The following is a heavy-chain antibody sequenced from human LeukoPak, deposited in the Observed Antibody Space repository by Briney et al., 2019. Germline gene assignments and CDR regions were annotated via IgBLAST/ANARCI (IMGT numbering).Heavy chain of an antibody. V-gene: IGHV4-4*07. Sequence: SETLSLTCTVSGGSISSYYWSWIRQPAGKGLEWVGRIYSSGKTNYNPSLKSRVTMSVDTSKNQFSLRLSSVTAADTAVYYCAREGRSATDGYWGQGTLVTVSS. J-gene: IGHJ4*02. CDR2: IYSSGKT. CDR3: AREGRSATDGY. D-gene: IGHD3-16*01. CDR1: GGSISSYY.